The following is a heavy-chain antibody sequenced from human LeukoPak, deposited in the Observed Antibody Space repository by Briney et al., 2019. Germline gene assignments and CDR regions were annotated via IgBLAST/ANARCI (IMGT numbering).Heavy chain of an antibody. CDR1: GFTFGKYW. J-gene: IGHJ4*02. Sequence: GGSLRLSCVASGFTFGKYWMSWVRQAPGKGLEWVSAISGSGGSTYYADSVKGRSTISRDNSKNTLYLQMNSLRAEDTAVYYCAKERFLEWSFFDYWGQGTLVTVSS. D-gene: IGHD3-3*01. CDR3: AKERFLEWSFFDY. CDR2: ISGSGGST. V-gene: IGHV3-23*01.